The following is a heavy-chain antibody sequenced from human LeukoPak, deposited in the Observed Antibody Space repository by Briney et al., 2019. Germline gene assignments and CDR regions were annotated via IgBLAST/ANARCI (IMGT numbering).Heavy chain of an antibody. CDR3: TGYSSSWYGY. CDR2: INHSGST. Sequence: PSETLSLTCAVYGGSFSGYYWSWIRQPPGKGLEWIGEINHSGSTNYNPSLKSRVTISVDTSKNQFSLKLSSVTAADTAVYYCTGYSSSWYGYWDQGTLVTVSS. D-gene: IGHD6-13*01. V-gene: IGHV4-34*01. J-gene: IGHJ4*02. CDR1: GGSFSGYY.